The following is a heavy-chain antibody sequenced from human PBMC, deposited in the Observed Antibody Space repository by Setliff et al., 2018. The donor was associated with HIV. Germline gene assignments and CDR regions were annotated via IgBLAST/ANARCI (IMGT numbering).Heavy chain of an antibody. V-gene: IGHV4-61*02. CDR1: GGSISSGSYY. D-gene: IGHD3-22*01. Sequence: SETLSLTCTVSGGSISSGSYYWSWIRQPAGKGLEWIGRIYTSGSTNYNPSLKSRVTISVDTSKNQFSLKLSSVTAADTAVYYCARVHYYDSSGYFEPYYMDVWGKGTTVTVSS. CDR3: ARVHYYDSSGYFEPYYMDV. CDR2: IYTSGST. J-gene: IGHJ6*03.